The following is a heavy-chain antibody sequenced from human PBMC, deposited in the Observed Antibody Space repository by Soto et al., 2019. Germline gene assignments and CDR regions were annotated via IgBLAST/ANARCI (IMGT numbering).Heavy chain of an antibody. CDR2: IIPIFGTA. Sequence: SVKVSCKASGYTFTSYGISWVRQAPGQGLEWMGGIIPIFGTANYAQKFQGRVTITADESTSTAYMELSSLRSEDTAVYYCARSWDIVLVPAAMPIDPYYYYGMDVWGQGTTVTVSS. D-gene: IGHD2-2*01. J-gene: IGHJ6*02. V-gene: IGHV1-69*13. CDR3: ARSWDIVLVPAAMPIDPYYYYGMDV. CDR1: GYTFTSYG.